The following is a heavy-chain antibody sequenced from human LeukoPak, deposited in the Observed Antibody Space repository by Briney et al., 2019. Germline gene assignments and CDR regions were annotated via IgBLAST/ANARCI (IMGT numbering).Heavy chain of an antibody. V-gene: IGHV3-21*04. CDR3: ARDNSVAVEDLVVVPTAIVSDY. CDR2: ISSSSSYI. J-gene: IGHJ4*02. D-gene: IGHD2-2*02. Sequence: GGSLRLSCAASGFTFSSYSMNWVRQAPGKGLEWVSSISSSSSYIYYADSVKGRFTISRDNAKNSLYLQMNSLRAEDTALYYCARDNSVAVEDLVVVPTAIVSDYWGQGTLVTVSS. CDR1: GFTFSSYS.